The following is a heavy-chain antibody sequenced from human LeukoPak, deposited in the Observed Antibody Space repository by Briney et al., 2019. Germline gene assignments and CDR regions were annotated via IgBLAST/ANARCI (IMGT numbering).Heavy chain of an antibody. D-gene: IGHD6-6*01. Sequence: ASVKVSCKASGYTFTDYYIHWLRQAPGQRPEWMAWINPNSGGSYFAHKFQGRITLTRDTSISTAYMELNRLISDDTAVYYCATRPAYSSSFDYWGQGSLVTVSS. CDR1: GYTFTDYY. J-gene: IGHJ4*02. V-gene: IGHV1-2*02. CDR3: ATRPAYSSSFDY. CDR2: INPNSGGS.